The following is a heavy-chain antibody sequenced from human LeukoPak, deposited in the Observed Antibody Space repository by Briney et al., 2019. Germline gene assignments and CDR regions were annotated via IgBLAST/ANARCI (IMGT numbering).Heavy chain of an antibody. D-gene: IGHD6-19*01. V-gene: IGHV4-4*08. CDR2: IYSSGST. Sequence: PSETLSLTCTVSGGSISSYYWSWIRQPPGKGLEWIGYIYSSGSTNYNPSLKSRVTISVDTSKNQFSLKLSSVTAADTAVYYCARSRKDQWLAHDYWGQGTLVTVSS. CDR3: ARSRKDQWLAHDY. CDR1: GGSISSYY. J-gene: IGHJ4*02.